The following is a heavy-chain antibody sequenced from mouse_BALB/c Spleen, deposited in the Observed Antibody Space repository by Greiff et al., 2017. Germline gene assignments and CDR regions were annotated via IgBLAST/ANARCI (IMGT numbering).Heavy chain of an antibody. CDR1: GFTFSSYA. CDR3: ARRWGDFDY. CDR2: ISSGGSYT. Sequence: EVKLVESGGGLVKPGGSLKLSCAASGFTFSSYAMSWVRQTPEKRLEWVATISSGGSYTYYPDSVKGRFTISRDNAKNTLYLQMSSLRSEDTAMYYCARRWGDFDYWGQGTTLTVSS. D-gene: IGHD1-1*02. V-gene: IGHV5-9-3*01. J-gene: IGHJ2*01.